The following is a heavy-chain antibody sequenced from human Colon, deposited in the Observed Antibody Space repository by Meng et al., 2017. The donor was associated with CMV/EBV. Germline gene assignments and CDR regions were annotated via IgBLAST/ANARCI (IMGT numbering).Heavy chain of an antibody. D-gene: IGHD2-2*01. V-gene: IGHV1-2*02. CDR1: GYTGYY. CDR3: ARDRCSSTSCYDYYYGMDV. Sequence: ASVKVSCKASGYTGYYIHWVRQAPGQGLEWMGWFNRDSDSTKYAQKFQGRVTMTGDTSTSTAYMELRSLRSDDTAVYYCARDRCSSTSCYDYYYGMDVWGQGTTVTVSS. J-gene: IGHJ6*02. CDR2: FNRDSDST.